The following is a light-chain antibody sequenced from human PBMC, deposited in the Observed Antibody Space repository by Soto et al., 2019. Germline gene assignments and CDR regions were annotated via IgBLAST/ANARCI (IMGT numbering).Light chain of an antibody. CDR3: QQRSNWPLT. CDR2: DAS. J-gene: IGKJ4*01. CDR1: QSVSSY. Sequence: EIVLTQSPATLSLSPGERATLSCRASQSVSSYLAWYQQKPGQAPRLLIYDASNRATGIPARFSGSGSGTDFTLTISSLEPEDFAFYYCQQRSNWPLTFVGGTKV. V-gene: IGKV3-11*01.